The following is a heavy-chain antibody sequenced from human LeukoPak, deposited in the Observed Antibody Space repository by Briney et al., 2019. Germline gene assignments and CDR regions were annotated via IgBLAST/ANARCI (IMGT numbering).Heavy chain of an antibody. CDR1: GFTFSSYA. CDR2: ISGSGGST. J-gene: IGHJ4*02. Sequence: GGSLRLSCAASGFTFSSYAMNWVRQAPGKGLEWVSAISGSGGSTYYADSVKGRFAISRDNSKNTLYLQMNSLRAEDTAVYYCARDGYSSSWYWFDYWGQGTLVTVSP. D-gene: IGHD6-13*01. V-gene: IGHV3-23*01. CDR3: ARDGYSSSWYWFDY.